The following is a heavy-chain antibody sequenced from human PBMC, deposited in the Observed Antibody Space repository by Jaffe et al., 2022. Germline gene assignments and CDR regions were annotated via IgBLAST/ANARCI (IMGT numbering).Heavy chain of an antibody. CDR2: INPRGKT. Sequence: EVQLLESGGGLVQPGGSLRLSCAASGFTFPTYGMNWVRQAPGKGLEWVSGINPRGKTYYADSVEGRFIVSRDNSKNTVNLQMNSLRAEDTATYYCARDRAVGAFDNWGQGTVVTASS. J-gene: IGHJ3*02. D-gene: IGHD3-10*01. V-gene: IGHV3-23*01. CDR3: ARDRAVGAFDN. CDR1: GFTFPTYG.